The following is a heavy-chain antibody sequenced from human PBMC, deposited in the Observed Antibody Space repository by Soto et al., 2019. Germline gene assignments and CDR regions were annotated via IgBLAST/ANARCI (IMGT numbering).Heavy chain of an antibody. V-gene: IGHV6-1*01. CDR1: GDSVSSNSAS. D-gene: IGHD3-22*01. CDR3: ARDNYYDSSGYTTYFDY. Sequence: QTLSLTCAISGDSVSSNSASWNWIRPSPSRGLEWLGRTYYRSKWYNDYAVSVKSRITINPDTSKNQFSLQLNSVTPEDTAVYYCARDNYYDSSGYTTYFDYWGQGTLVTVSS. J-gene: IGHJ4*02. CDR2: TYYRSKWYN.